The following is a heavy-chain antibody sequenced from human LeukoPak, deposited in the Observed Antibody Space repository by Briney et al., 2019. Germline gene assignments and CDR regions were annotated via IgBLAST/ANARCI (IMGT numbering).Heavy chain of an antibody. J-gene: IGHJ3*02. CDR3: ARDPGNWNYHDAFDI. V-gene: IGHV3-21*01. CDR2: ISSSSSSSYI. Sequence: GGSLRLSCAASGFTFSSYSMNWVRQAPGKGLEWVSSISSSSSSSYIYYADSVKGRFTISRDNAKNSLYLQMNSLRAEDTAVYYCARDPGNWNYHDAFDIWGQGTMVTVSS. CDR1: GFTFSSYS. D-gene: IGHD1-7*01.